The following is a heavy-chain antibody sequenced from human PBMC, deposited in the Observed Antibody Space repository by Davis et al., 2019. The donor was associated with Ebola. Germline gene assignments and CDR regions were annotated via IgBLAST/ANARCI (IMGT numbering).Heavy chain of an antibody. Sequence: ASVKVSCKASRFILTNYPMHWVRPAPGQRLEWLGWINPGRDNTKYSPKFQGTVTITRDTSVTTAYMELSHLESEDTAVYYRAGDTRASWSPFDYWGQGALVTVSS. D-gene: IGHD1-26*01. CDR1: RFILTNYP. J-gene: IGHJ4*03. V-gene: IGHV1-3*01. CDR3: AGDTRASWSPFDY. CDR2: INPGRDNT.